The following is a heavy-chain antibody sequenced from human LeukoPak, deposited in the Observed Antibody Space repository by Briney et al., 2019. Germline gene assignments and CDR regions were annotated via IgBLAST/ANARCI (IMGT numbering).Heavy chain of an antibody. Sequence: PSETLSLTCILSGGSISSIGYYWDWIRQPPGKGLEWFGSIYSNGYTYYNPYLRSRVTMSVDTSKNQFSLKLSSVTAADTAVYYCARDDGYYYDSSDYRRAFDIWGQGTMVTVSS. V-gene: IGHV4-39*07. D-gene: IGHD3-22*01. CDR3: ARDDGYYYDSSDYRRAFDI. CDR1: GGSISSIGYY. CDR2: IYSNGYT. J-gene: IGHJ3*02.